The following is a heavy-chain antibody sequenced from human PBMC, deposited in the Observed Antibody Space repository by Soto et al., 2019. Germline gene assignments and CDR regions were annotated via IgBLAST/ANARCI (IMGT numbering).Heavy chain of an antibody. D-gene: IGHD2-21*01. CDR2: IIPIQGKA. CDR3: AKSLLFVDHGYMDV. V-gene: IGHV1-69*02. CDR1: GGSFTSYS. Sequence: SVKVSCKASGGSFTSYSFTWVRQAPGQGLEWMGRIIPIQGKANYALKFQDRVTITADRSTRTVYMELTSLRPEDTAVYFCAKSLLFVDHGYMDVWGKGTTVTVSS. J-gene: IGHJ6*03.